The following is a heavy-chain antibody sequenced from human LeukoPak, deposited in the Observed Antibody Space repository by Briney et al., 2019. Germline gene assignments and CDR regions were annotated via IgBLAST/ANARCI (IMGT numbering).Heavy chain of an antibody. J-gene: IGHJ4*02. Sequence: EGSLRLSCAVSGFDVSQKYMSWVRQAPGKGLECVSILYSGGITVYADSVKGRFTISRDNLKNTLYLQMNNLRAEDTAMYYCARGEYYHDSGTVGVDDFWGQGTLVTVSS. CDR2: LYSGGIT. CDR3: ARGEYYHDSGTVGVDDF. CDR1: GFDVSQKY. V-gene: IGHV3-53*01. D-gene: IGHD3-10*01.